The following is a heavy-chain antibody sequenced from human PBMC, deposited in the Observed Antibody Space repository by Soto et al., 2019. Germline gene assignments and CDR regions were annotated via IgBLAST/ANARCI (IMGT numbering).Heavy chain of an antibody. CDR3: ARYFNWFGT. CDR2: INSDGSST. V-gene: IGHV3-74*01. J-gene: IGHJ5*02. CDR1: GVRFCSYW. Sequence: HWWSIKICRAACGVRFCSYWMHWVRQAPGKGLVWVSRINSDGSSTSYADSVKGRFTISRDNAKNTLYLQMNSLRAEDTAVYYCARYFNWFGTWGQGILVTVSS.